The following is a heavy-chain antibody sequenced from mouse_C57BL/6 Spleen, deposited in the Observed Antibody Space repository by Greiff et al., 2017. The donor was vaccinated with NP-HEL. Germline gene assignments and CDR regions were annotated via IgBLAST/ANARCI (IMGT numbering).Heavy chain of an antibody. V-gene: IGHV1-19*01. Sequence: VQLQQSGPVLVKPGASVKMSCKASGYTFTDYYMNWVKQSHGKSLEWIGVINPYNGGTSYNQKFKGKATLTVDKSSSTAYMELNSLTSEDSAVYYCARRDDYDGGAMDYWGQGTSVTVSS. CDR3: ARRDDYDGGAMDY. CDR2: INPYNGGT. J-gene: IGHJ4*01. D-gene: IGHD2-4*01. CDR1: GYTFTDYY.